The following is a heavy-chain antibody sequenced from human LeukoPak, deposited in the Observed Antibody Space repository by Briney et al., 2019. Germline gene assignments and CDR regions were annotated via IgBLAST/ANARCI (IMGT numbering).Heavy chain of an antibody. CDR3: ARHYGGYSYGIFDY. V-gene: IGHV4-59*08. Sequence: SETLSLTCTDSDGSISSYYWSWIRQPPGKGLEWIGYVFYSGSTNSNPSLKSRVTFSVDTSKNQLSLKLRSVTAADTALYYCARHYGGYSYGIFDYWGQGTLVTVSS. D-gene: IGHD5-18*01. CDR1: DGSISSYY. J-gene: IGHJ4*02. CDR2: VFYSGST.